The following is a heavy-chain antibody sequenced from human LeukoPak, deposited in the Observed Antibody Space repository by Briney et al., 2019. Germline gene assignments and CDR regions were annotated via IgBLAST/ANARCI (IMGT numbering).Heavy chain of an antibody. CDR1: GFSLTTSGVA. J-gene: IGHJ4*02. Sequence: SGPSLVKPTQTLTLTCTFSGFSLTTSGVAVGWIRQPPGKALEWLALIYWDDDKRYSPSLKCRLTITKDTSKNQVVLTLTNMDPVDTATYYCAHRVIINGLYYDSSGYFDYWGRGTLVTVSS. V-gene: IGHV2-5*02. D-gene: IGHD3-22*01. CDR3: AHRVIINGLYYDSSGYFDY. CDR2: IYWDDDK.